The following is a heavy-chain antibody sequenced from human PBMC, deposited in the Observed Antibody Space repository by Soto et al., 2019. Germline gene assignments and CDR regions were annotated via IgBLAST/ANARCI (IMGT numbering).Heavy chain of an antibody. Sequence: QVQLVQSGAEGKKPGASVKVSCKASGYTFTSYYIHWVRQAPGQGLEWMGRINPSGGSTNYAQKFQGRVTMTRDTSTSTLYMDLRSLRTEDTAVYYCTMRVEMDYWGQGTRVTVSS. D-gene: IGHD1-1*01. CDR2: INPSGGST. CDR3: TMRVEMDY. V-gene: IGHV1-46*03. CDR1: GYTFTSYY. J-gene: IGHJ4*02.